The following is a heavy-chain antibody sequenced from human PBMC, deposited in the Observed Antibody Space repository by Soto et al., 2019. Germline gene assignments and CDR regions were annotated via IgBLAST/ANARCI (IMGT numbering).Heavy chain of an antibody. Sequence: QVQLVQSGAEVKKPGASVKVSCKASGYPFTSYVWHWVRQAPEQSLEWMGWINAGNGNTKYSQKFQGRVTITRDTSASTAYMELSSLRSEDTAVYYCARGPGGPDGPGDYWGQGTLVTVSS. V-gene: IGHV1-3*01. CDR2: INAGNGNT. CDR3: ARGPGGPDGPGDY. D-gene: IGHD2-15*01. J-gene: IGHJ4*02. CDR1: GYPFTSYV.